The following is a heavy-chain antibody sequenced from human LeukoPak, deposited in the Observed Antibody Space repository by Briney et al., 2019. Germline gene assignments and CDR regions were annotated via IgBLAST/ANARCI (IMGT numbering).Heavy chain of an antibody. Sequence: GASVKVSCKASGGTFSSYAISWVRQAPGQGLAWMGGIIPIFGTANYAQKFQGRVTITADESTSTAYMELSSLRSEDTAVYYCAREIVVVPAAFDYWGQGTLVTVSS. CDR2: IIPIFGTA. D-gene: IGHD2-2*01. J-gene: IGHJ4*02. CDR3: AREIVVVPAAFDY. V-gene: IGHV1-69*13. CDR1: GGTFSSYA.